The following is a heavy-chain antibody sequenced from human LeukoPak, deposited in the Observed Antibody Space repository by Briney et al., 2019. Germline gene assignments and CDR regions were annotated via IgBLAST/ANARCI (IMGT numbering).Heavy chain of an antibody. V-gene: IGHV1-18*01. CDR1: GYTFTSYG. J-gene: IGHJ6*02. CDR3: ARVGSSRPGYYYYYGMDV. CDR2: ISAYNGNT. Sequence: GASVKVSCKASGYTFTSYGISWVRQAPGQGLEWMGWISAYNGNTNYAQKLQGRVTMTTDTSTSTAYMELRSLRSDDTAVYYRARVGSSRPGYYYYYGMDVWGQGTTVTVSS. D-gene: IGHD6-13*01.